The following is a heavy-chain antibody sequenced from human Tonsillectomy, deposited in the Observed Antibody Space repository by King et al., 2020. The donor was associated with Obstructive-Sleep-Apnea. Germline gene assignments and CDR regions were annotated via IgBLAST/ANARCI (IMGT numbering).Heavy chain of an antibody. D-gene: IGHD1-26*01. CDR1: GFTFSSYA. Sequence: VQLVESGGGVVQPGRSLRLSCAASGFTFSSYAMHWVRQAPGKGLEWVAVISYDGSNKYYADSVKGRFTISRDNSKNTLYLQMNSLRAEDTAVYYCARDDAWELEDNNYGMDVWGQGTTVTVSS. CDR2: ISYDGSNK. J-gene: IGHJ6*02. CDR3: ARDDAWELEDNNYGMDV. V-gene: IGHV3-30*04.